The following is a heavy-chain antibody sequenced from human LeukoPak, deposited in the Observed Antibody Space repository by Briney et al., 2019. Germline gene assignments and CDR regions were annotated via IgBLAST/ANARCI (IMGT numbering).Heavy chain of an antibody. CDR1: GFTFSSYA. J-gene: IGHJ6*02. D-gene: IGHD1-26*01. Sequence: GGSLRLSCAASGFTFSSYAMSWVRQAPGKGLEWVSAISGSGGSTYYADSVKGRFTISRDNSKNTLYLQMNSLRAEDTAVYYCASTPSVGATLPPPGYYYYGMDVWGQGTTVTVSS. V-gene: IGHV3-23*01. CDR2: ISGSGGST. CDR3: ASTPSVGATLPPPGYYYYGMDV.